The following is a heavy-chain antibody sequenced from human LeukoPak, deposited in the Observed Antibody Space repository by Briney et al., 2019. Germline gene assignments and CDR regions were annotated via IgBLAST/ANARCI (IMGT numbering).Heavy chain of an antibody. CDR1: GFTFSDYA. V-gene: IGHV3-23*01. CDR2: ISKGGVST. D-gene: IGHD3-3*01. J-gene: IGHJ4*02. Sequence: PGGSLRLSCAASGFTFSDYAMNWVRQAPGKGLEWVSAISKGGVSTYYTDSIKGRFTISRDNSKNTLYLLMSSLRTEDTAVYYCAKDSEDSTIFGVVTPFDYWGQGTLVTVSS. CDR3: AKDSEDSTIFGVVTPFDY.